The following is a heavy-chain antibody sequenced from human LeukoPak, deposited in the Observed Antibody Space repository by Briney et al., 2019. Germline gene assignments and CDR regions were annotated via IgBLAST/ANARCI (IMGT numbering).Heavy chain of an antibody. CDR3: ARQNYFDSSGYYIDY. D-gene: IGHD3-22*01. Sequence: SVKVSCKASGGTFSSYAISWVRHAPGQGLEWMGRIIPIFGTANYAQKFQGRVTITTDESTSTAYMELSSLRSEDTAMYYCARQNYFDSSGYYIDYWGQGTLVTVSS. CDR1: GGTFSSYA. J-gene: IGHJ4*02. CDR2: IIPIFGTA. V-gene: IGHV1-69*05.